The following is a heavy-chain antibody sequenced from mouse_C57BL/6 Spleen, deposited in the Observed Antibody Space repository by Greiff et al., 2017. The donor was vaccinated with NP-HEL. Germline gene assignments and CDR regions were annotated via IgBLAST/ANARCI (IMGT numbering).Heavy chain of an antibody. D-gene: IGHD1-2*01. V-gene: IGHV1-80*01. CDR2: IYPGDGAT. CDR1: GYAFSSYW. J-gene: IGHJ4*01. Sequence: VQLQQSGAELVKPGASVKISCKASGYAFSSYWMNWVKQRPGKGLEWIGQIYPGDGATNYNGKFKGKATLTADKSSSTAYMQLSSLTSEDSAVYFCALTTAYYYAMDYWGQGTSVTVSS. CDR3: ALTTAYYYAMDY.